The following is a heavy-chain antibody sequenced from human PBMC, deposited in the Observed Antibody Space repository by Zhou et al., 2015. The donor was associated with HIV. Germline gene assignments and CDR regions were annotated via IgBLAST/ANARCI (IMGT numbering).Heavy chain of an antibody. CDR3: ARAPDHARPFDH. CDR2: ISSSSSTI. Sequence: EVRLVESGGGLVQAGGSLRLSCAASGFTLINHWMSWVRQAPGKGLEWVSYISSSSSTIYYADSVKGRFTISRDNAENSLHLQMNSLRVEDTAMYYCARAPDHARPFDHWGQGTLVTVSS. V-gene: IGHV3-48*01. CDR1: GFTLINHW. J-gene: IGHJ4*02.